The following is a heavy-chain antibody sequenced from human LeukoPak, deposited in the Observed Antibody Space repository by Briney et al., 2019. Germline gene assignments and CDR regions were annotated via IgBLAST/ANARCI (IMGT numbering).Heavy chain of an antibody. CDR2: ISYDGSNK. V-gene: IGHV3-30-3*01. CDR1: GFTFSSYA. J-gene: IGHJ4*02. D-gene: IGHD3-22*01. CDR3: ARDSRVRPYDSSGYYTGY. Sequence: GGSLRLSCAASGFTFSSYAMHWVRQAPGKGLEWVAVISYDGSNKYYADSVKGRFTISRDNSKNTLYLQMNSLRAEDTAVYYCARDSRVRPYDSSGYYTGYWAQGTLVTVSS.